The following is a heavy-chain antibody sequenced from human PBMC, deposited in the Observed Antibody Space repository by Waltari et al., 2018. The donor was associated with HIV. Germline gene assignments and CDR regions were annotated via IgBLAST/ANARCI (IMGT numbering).Heavy chain of an antibody. V-gene: IGHV3-33*01. CDR1: GFTFSSYG. CDR2: IWYDESKK. J-gene: IGHJ6*02. CDR3: ARGVHDFYYGMDV. Sequence: QVQLVESGGGVVQPGRSLRLSCAVSGFTFSSYGMHWVRQAPGKGLEWVAVIWYDESKKYYADSVKGRFTISRDNSKNTLYLQMNSLRDEDTAVYYCARGVHDFYYGMDVWGQGTSVTVSS.